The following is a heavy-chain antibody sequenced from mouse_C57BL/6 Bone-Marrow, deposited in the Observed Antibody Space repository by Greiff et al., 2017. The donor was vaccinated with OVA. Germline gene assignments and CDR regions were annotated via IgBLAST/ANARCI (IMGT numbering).Heavy chain of an antibody. CDR2: ISYDGSN. J-gene: IGHJ2*01. CDR1: GYSITSGYY. Sequence: DVQLQESGPGLVKPSQSLSLTCSVTGYSITSGYYWNWIRQFPGNKLEWMGYISYDGSNNYNPSLKNRISITRDTSKNQFFLKLNSVTTEDTATYYCARSEDYFDYWGQGTTLTVSS. CDR3: ARSEDYFDY. V-gene: IGHV3-6*01.